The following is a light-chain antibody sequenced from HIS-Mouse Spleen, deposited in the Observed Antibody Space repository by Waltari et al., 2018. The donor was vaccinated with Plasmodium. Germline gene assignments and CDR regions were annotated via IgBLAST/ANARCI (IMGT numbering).Light chain of an antibody. J-gene: IGKJ1*01. CDR1: QRVSSN. CDR3: QQYNNWPAWT. V-gene: IGKV3-15*01. CDR2: GAS. Sequence: EIVMTQSPATLSVSPGERATLSCRASQRVSSNLAWYQQKPGQAPRLLIYGASTRAPGIPARFSGSGSGTEFTLTISSLQSEDFAVYYCQQYNNWPAWTFGQGTKVEIK.